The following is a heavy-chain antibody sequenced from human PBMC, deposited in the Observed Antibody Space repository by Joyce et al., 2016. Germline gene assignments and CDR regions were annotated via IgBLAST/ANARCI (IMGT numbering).Heavy chain of an antibody. CDR2: ISYDGIYN. J-gene: IGHJ4*02. Sequence: QVQLVESGGGVVQPGRSLRLSCAASGLTLSNYGVHWVRQAPGKGLGWVAVISYDGIYNDYADSVKGRFTISRDNSKNTVFLEMNSLRAEDTAVYYCAKILTDTYSSGWFLDYWGQGTLVTVSS. D-gene: IGHD6-25*01. V-gene: IGHV3-30*18. CDR1: GLTLSNYG. CDR3: AKILTDTYSSGWFLDY.